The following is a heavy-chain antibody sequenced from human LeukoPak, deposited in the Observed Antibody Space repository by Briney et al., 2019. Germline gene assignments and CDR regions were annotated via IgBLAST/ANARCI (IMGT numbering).Heavy chain of an antibody. J-gene: IGHJ4*02. V-gene: IGHV3-64D*06. Sequence: GGSLRLSCSASGFTFSSYAMHWVRQAPGKGLEYVSAISSNGGSTYYADSVKGRCTISRDNSKNTLYLQMSSLRAEDTAVYYCVKSYSSSWPAFDYWGQGTLVTVSS. CDR2: ISSNGGST. D-gene: IGHD6-13*01. CDR3: VKSYSSSWPAFDY. CDR1: GFTFSSYA.